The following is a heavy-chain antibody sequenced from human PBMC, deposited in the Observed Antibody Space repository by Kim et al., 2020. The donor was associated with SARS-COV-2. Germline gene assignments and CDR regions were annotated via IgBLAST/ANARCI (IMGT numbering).Heavy chain of an antibody. V-gene: IGHV5-51*01. CDR1: GYSFHSYW. D-gene: IGHD3-3*01. Sequence: GESLKISCKGSGYSFHSYWIGWVRQMHGKGLEWMGIIFPADSATRYSPSFQGQVTISADKSTNTSYLQWSSLKASDTAMYYCARRAPDYDFWSGLVDYWGQGTQVTVSS. CDR3: ARRAPDYDFWSGLVDY. CDR2: IFPADSAT. J-gene: IGHJ4*02.